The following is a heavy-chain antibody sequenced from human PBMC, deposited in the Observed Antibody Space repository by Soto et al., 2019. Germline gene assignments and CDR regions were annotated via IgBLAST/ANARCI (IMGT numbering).Heavy chain of an antibody. CDR1: GFTFTRYS. V-gene: IGHV3-21*01. CDR3: ETESEDLTSNFDY. CDR2: ISSTTNYI. J-gene: IGHJ4*02. Sequence: GGSLRLSCAASGFTFTRYSMNLVRQGPGKWLEWVSSISSTTNYIYYADSMKGRFTASRDNANKSVYLEMNSLSAEDTALYYCETESEDLTSNFDYWGQGTMVTVSS.